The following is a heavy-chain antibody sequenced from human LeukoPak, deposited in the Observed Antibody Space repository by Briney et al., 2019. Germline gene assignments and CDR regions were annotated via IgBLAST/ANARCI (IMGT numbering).Heavy chain of an antibody. CDR2: ISYIGSNE. D-gene: IGHD3-22*01. J-gene: IGHJ5*02. CDR1: GFTFSSYN. Sequence: GGSLRLSCAGSGFTFSSYNMNWVRQAPGKGLERVALISYIGSNESSTYSLNRRFPISRDNSKSTLYLQMNSLTPDDTSLYYCARSYYDSSGYPESRFDPWGQGTLVTVSS. CDR3: ARSYYDSSGYPESRFDP. V-gene: IGHV3-30-3*01.